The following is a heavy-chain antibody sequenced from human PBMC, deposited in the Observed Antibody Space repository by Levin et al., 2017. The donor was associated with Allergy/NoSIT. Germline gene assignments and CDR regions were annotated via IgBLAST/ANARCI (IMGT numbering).Heavy chain of an antibody. D-gene: IGHD3-10*01. CDR2: ISYDGSNK. CDR1: GFTFSSYG. V-gene: IGHV3-30*18. Sequence: GESLKISCAASGFTFSSYGMHWVRQAPGKGLEWVAVISYDGSNKYYADSVKGRFTISRDNSKNTLYLQMNSLRAEDTAVYYCAKDGHYSTAYYGMDVWGQGTTVTVSS. J-gene: IGHJ6*02. CDR3: AKDGHYSTAYYGMDV.